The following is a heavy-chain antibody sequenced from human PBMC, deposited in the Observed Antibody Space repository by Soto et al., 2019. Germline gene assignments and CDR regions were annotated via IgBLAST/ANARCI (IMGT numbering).Heavy chain of an antibody. CDR3: ARDEGLERPPEYYYYYGMDV. CDR2: INSDGSST. V-gene: IGHV3-74*01. J-gene: IGHJ6*02. D-gene: IGHD1-1*01. CDR1: GFTFSSYW. Sequence: GGSLRLSCAASGFTFSSYWMHWVRQAPGKGLVWVPRINSDGSSTSYADSVKGRFTISRDNAKNTLYLQMNSLRAEDTAVYYCARDEGLERPPEYYYYYGMDVWGQGTTVTVSS.